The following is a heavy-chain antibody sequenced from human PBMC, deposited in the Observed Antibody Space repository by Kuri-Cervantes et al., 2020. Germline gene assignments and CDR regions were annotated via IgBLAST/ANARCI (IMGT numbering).Heavy chain of an antibody. CDR3: ARGIEAARPSYYYYGMDV. V-gene: IGHV1-69*13. Sequence: SVKVSCKASGGTFSSYAISWVRQAPGQGLEWMGGIIPIFGTANYAQKFQGRVTITADESTSTAYMELSSLRSEDTAVYYCARGIEAARPSYYYYGMDVWGQGTTVTVSS. CDR2: IIPIFGTA. D-gene: IGHD6-6*01. J-gene: IGHJ6*02. CDR1: GGTFSSYA.